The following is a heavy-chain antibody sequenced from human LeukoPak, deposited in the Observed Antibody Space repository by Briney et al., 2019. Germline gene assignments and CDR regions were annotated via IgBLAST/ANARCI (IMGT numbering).Heavy chain of an antibody. J-gene: IGHJ4*02. V-gene: IGHV3-21*01. CDR2: ISSSSNYI. Sequence: GGSLRLSCAASGFTFSTYSMNWVRQAPGKGLEWVSSISSSSNYIYYADSVKGRFTISRDNAKNSLYLQMNSLRAEDTAVYYCARAFSTTAFDYWGQGTLVTVSS. D-gene: IGHD4-17*01. CDR1: GFTFSTYS. CDR3: ARAFSTTAFDY.